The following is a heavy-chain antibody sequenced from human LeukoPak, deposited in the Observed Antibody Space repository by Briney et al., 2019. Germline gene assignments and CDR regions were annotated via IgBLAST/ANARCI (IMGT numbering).Heavy chain of an antibody. Sequence: SQTLSLTCTVSGVSIVSSAYSWSWIRQPPGKGLEWIGYIYHSGSTLYNPSLKSRVTISLDRSKDQLSLKLSSVTAADTAVYYCARERFAFDIWGQGTMVTVSS. J-gene: IGHJ3*02. CDR1: GVSIVSSAYS. V-gene: IGHV4-30-2*01. CDR3: ARERFAFDI. CDR2: IYHSGST. D-gene: IGHD5-24*01.